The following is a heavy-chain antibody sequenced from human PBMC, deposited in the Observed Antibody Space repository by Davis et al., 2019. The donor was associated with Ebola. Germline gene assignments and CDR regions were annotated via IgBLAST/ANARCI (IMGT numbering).Heavy chain of an antibody. J-gene: IGHJ3*02. CDR2: IIPIFGTA. CDR1: GGTFSSYA. Sequence: AASVKVSCKASGGTFSSYAISWVRQAPGQGLEWMGGIIPIFGTANYAQKFQGRVTITADKSTSTAYMELSSLRSEDTAVYYCATYLGYCSGGSCYHAFDIWGQGTMVTVSS. V-gene: IGHV1-69*06. CDR3: ATYLGYCSGGSCYHAFDI. D-gene: IGHD2-15*01.